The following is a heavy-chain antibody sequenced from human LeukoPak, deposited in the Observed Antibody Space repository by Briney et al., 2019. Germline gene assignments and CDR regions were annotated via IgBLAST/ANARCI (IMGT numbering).Heavy chain of an antibody. CDR1: GGSISSYY. CDR2: IYYSGST. J-gene: IGHJ4*02. Sequence: SETLSLTCTVSGGSISSYYWSWIRQPPGKGLEWIGYIYYSGSTNYNPSLKSRVTISVDTSKNQFSLKLSSVTAADTAVYYCARYGPSYCTNGVCYLPDYWGQGTLVTVSS. V-gene: IGHV4-59*08. CDR3: ARYGPSYCTNGVCYLPDY. D-gene: IGHD2-8*01.